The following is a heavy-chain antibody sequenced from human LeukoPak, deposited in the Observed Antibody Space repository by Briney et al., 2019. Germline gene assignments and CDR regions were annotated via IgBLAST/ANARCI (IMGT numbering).Heavy chain of an antibody. CDR1: GFTFSSYA. CDR2: MNRDGSEK. J-gene: IGHJ5*02. CDR3: ARDQSVLLWFGESNWFDP. V-gene: IGHV3-7*01. Sequence: GGSLRLSCAASGFTFSSYAMSWVRQAPGKGLEWVANMNRDGSEKNYVDSIKGRFTISRDNAKNSLYLQMNSLRAEDTAVYYCARDQSVLLWFGESNWFDPWGQGTLVTVSS. D-gene: IGHD3-10*01.